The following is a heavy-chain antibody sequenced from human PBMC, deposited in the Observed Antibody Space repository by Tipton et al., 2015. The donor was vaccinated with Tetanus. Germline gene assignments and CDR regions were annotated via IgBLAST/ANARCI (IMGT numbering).Heavy chain of an antibody. Sequence: TLSLTCAVYGGSLSDYYWSWIRQSPGKGLEWIGEINHSGDTEYNPSLKSRVTILVDTSKNQFSLKLTSVSAADTAVYYCARTSIPAADYCFDYWGQGTLVTVSS. J-gene: IGHJ4*02. V-gene: IGHV4-34*01. CDR1: GGSLSDYY. CDR2: INHSGDT. CDR3: ARTSIPAADYCFDY. D-gene: IGHD2-2*01.